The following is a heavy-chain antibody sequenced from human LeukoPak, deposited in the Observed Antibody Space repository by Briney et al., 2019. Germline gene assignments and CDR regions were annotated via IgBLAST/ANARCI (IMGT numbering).Heavy chain of an antibody. Sequence: GESLKISCKGSGYSFTSYWIGWVRQMPGKGLEWMGIIYPGDSDTRYSTSFQGQVTISADKSISTAYLQWSSLKASDTAMYYCARPYYYGSGSYYFDYWGQGTLVTVSS. CDR1: GYSFTSYW. J-gene: IGHJ4*02. CDR3: ARPYYYGSGSYYFDY. V-gene: IGHV5-51*01. CDR2: IYPGDSDT. D-gene: IGHD3-10*01.